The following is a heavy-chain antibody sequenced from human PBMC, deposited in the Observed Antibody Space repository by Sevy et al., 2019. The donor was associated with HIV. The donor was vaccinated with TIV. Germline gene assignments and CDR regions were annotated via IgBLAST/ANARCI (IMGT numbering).Heavy chain of an antibody. CDR2: ISSSSNTI. CDR3: ARSPGIAAAGKYDFDY. V-gene: IGHV3-48*02. J-gene: IGHJ4*02. D-gene: IGHD6-13*01. Sequence: GGSLRLSCAASGFTFSSYSINWVRQAPGKGLEWVSYISSSSNTIYYADSVRGRFTISRDNAKNSLHLKVNSLRDEDTAVYYCARSPGIAAAGKYDFDYWGQGTLVTVSS. CDR1: GFTFSSYS.